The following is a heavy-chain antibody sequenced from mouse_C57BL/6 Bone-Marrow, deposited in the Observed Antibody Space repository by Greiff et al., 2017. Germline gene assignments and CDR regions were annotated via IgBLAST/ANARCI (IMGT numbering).Heavy chain of an antibody. D-gene: IGHD4-1*01. Sequence: VQLQQPGAELVKPGASVKLSCKASGYTFTSYWMHWVKQRPGQGIEWIGMIHPNSGSTNYNEKFKSKATLTVDKSSSTAYLQLSSLTSEDSAVYYCARGTWDAHYAMDYWGQGTSGSGSS. CDR2: IHPNSGST. V-gene: IGHV1-64*01. CDR1: GYTFTSYW. J-gene: IGHJ4*01. CDR3: ARGTWDAHYAMDY.